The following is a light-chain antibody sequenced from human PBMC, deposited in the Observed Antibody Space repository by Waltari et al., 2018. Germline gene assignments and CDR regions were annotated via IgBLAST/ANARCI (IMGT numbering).Light chain of an antibody. CDR3: SSYTRSNTWV. Sequence: QSVLTQPASVSGSPGQSITISCTGTSSDIGASKHVSWYQQHPGKAPKLMIYDVSKWPSGVSNRFSGSKSGNTASLTISGLQADDEADYYCSSYTRSNTWVFGGGTKLTVL. CDR2: DVS. V-gene: IGLV2-14*01. CDR1: SSDIGASKH. J-gene: IGLJ3*02.